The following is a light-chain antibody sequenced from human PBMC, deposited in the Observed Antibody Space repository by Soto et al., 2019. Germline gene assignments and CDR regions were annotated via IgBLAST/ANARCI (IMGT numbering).Light chain of an antibody. CDR2: GAS. J-gene: IGKJ4*01. CDR1: QSVSSSY. CDR3: QQYGNSPLT. V-gene: IGKV3-20*01. Sequence: EIVLTQSPGTLSLSPGERATLSCRASQSVSSSYLAWYQQKPGQAPRLLIYGASSRATGIPHRFSGSGYGTDFTLTLSRLEPEDFAVYYCQQYGNSPLTFGGGTKVEIK.